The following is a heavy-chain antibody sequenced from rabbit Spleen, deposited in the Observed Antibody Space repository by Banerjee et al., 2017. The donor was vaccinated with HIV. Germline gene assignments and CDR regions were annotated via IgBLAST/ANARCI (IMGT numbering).Heavy chain of an antibody. J-gene: IGHJ4*01. V-gene: IGHV1S40*01. CDR2: IYSGSSGDT. CDR1: GISFSSRYY. D-gene: IGHD4-1*01. Sequence: QSLEESGGDLVKPGASLTLTCTASGISFSSRYYMCWVRQAPGKGLEWIACIYSGSSGDTYYASWAKGRITISKTSSTTVTLQMTSLTAADTATYFCARETSSGWGIVSFYFSLWGPGTLVTVS. CDR3: ARETSSGWGIVSFYFSL.